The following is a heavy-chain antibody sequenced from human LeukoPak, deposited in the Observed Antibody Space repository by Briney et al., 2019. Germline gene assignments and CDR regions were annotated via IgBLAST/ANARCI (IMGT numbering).Heavy chain of an antibody. CDR2: VSSDGDNK. V-gene: IGHV3-30*04. J-gene: IGHJ2*01. D-gene: IGHD2-15*01. CDR1: GFTFSTYA. Sequence: GGSLGLSCADSGFTFSTYAMHWVRQAPGKGLEWVAVVSSDGDNKYYADSVKGRFTISRDNSKNTLYLQMNGLRAEDTAVYYCATGSGRRYWYFDLWGRGTLVTVSS. CDR3: ATGSGRRYWYFDL.